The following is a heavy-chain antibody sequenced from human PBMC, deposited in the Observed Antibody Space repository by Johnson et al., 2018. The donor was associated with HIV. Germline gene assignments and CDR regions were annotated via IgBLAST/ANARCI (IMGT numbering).Heavy chain of an antibody. J-gene: IGHJ3*02. D-gene: IGHD1/OR15-1a*01. CDR2: IWYDGSNK. V-gene: IGHV3-33*06. Sequence: QVQLVESGGGVVQPGRSLRLSCAASGFTFSSYGMHWVRQVPGKGLDWVAVIWYDGSNKYYADSVKGRFTISRDNSKNTLYLQMNSLRAEDTAVYYCAKDSMGYNWNKCEAFDIWGQGTMVTVSS. CDR3: AKDSMGYNWNKCEAFDI. CDR1: GFTFSSYG.